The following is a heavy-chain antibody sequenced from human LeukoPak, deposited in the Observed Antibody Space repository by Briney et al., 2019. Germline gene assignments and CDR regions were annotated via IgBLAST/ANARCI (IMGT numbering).Heavy chain of an antibody. V-gene: IGHV4-59*08. J-gene: IGHJ4*02. Sequence: SETLSLTCTVSGGSISSYYWSWIRQPPGKGLEWIGYIYYSGSTNYNPSLKSRVTISVDTSKNQFSLKLSSVTAADTAVYYCARHFFWSGSYFDYWGQGTLVTVSS. CDR2: IYYSGST. CDR1: GGSISSYY. CDR3: ARHFFWSGSYFDY. D-gene: IGHD3-3*01.